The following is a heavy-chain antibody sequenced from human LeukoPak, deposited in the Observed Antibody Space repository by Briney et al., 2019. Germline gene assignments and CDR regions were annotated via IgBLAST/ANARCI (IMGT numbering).Heavy chain of an antibody. CDR2: INPSGGST. Sequence: GSVKVSCKASGYTFTSYGISWVRQAPGQGLEWMGIINPSGGSTSYAQKFQGRVTMTRDTSTSTVYMELSSLRSEDTAVYYCARYPPGQLADYWGQGTLVTVSS. CDR3: ARYPPGQLADY. V-gene: IGHV1-46*01. D-gene: IGHD6-13*01. CDR1: GYTFTSYG. J-gene: IGHJ4*02.